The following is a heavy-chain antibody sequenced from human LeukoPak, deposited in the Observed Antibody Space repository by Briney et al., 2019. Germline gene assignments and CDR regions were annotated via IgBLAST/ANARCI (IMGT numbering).Heavy chain of an antibody. Sequence: ASVKVSCKVSGYTLTELSMHWVRQAPGKGLEWMGGFDPEDGETIYAQKFQGRVTMTEDTSTDTAYMELSSLRSEDTAVYYCATPRSYRTSHHYDTVLFDYWGQGTLVTVSS. CDR1: GYTLTELS. CDR3: ATPRSYRTSHHYDTVLFDY. V-gene: IGHV1-24*01. CDR2: FDPEDGET. J-gene: IGHJ4*02. D-gene: IGHD3-22*01.